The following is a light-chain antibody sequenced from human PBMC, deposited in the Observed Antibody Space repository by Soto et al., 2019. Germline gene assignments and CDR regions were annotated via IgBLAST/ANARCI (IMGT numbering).Light chain of an antibody. V-gene: IGKV3-15*01. Sequence: EIVMTQSPATLSVSPGERATLSCRASQSVSNNLAWYQQKPGQAPRLLIYHASTGAHGIPARFSGSGSGTELTLTISSVQSEDSAVYYCQHYNEWALTFGGGTKVEIK. CDR2: HAS. CDR3: QHYNEWALT. CDR1: QSVSNN. J-gene: IGKJ4*01.